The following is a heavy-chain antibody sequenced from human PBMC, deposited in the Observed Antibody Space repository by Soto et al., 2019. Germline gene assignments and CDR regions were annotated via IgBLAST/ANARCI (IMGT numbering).Heavy chain of an antibody. D-gene: IGHD3-22*01. Sequence: ESGGGLVQPGGSLRLSCAASGFTFSSYSMNWVRQAPGKGLEWVSYISSSSSTIYYADSVKGRFTISRDNAKNSLYLQMNSLRDEDTAVYYCARGDTYYYDSSGYVGAFDIWGQGTMVTVSS. V-gene: IGHV3-48*02. CDR3: ARGDTYYYDSSGYVGAFDI. CDR2: ISSSSSTI. J-gene: IGHJ3*02. CDR1: GFTFSSYS.